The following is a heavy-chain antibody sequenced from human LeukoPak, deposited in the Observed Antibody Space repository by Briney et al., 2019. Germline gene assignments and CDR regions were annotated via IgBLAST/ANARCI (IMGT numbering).Heavy chain of an antibody. D-gene: IGHD6-13*01. Sequence: SDTLSLTCTVSGGSISNYYWAWIRQPVGRELEWIGRVSSSGSSNYHPSLKSRVTISLDTSKNQFSLKLSSVTAADTAVYYCARRWYSSTSGLDPWGQGTLVTVSS. V-gene: IGHV4-4*07. CDR3: ARRWYSSTSGLDP. CDR1: GGSISNYY. J-gene: IGHJ5*02. CDR2: VSSSGSS.